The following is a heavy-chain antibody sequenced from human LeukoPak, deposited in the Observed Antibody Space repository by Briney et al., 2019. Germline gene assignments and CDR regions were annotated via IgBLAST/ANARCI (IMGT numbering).Heavy chain of an antibody. Sequence: GGSLRLSCAVSGFTFSNYGMHWVRQAPGKGLEWVAVISYDGRSKKYADSVKGRFTISRDNSKNTLDLQMISLRVEDTAVYYCAKSAHLAYCGGDCFGDYWGQGTLVTVSS. CDR2: ISYDGRSK. CDR1: GFTFSNYG. J-gene: IGHJ4*02. V-gene: IGHV3-30*18. D-gene: IGHD2-21*02. CDR3: AKSAHLAYCGGDCFGDY.